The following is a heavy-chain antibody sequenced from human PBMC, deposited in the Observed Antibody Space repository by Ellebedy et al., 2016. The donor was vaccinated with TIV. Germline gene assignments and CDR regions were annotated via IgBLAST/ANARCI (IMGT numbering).Heavy chain of an antibody. V-gene: IGHV3-7*01. CDR2: INPDGSAE. CDR3: ATSRARVY. CDR1: GFIISGDW. Sequence: GESLKISCAASGFIISGDWMSWVRQAPGKGLEWVAHINPDGSAEYYVDSVKGRFTISRDNAKNSLYLQMNSLRVDDTAVYYCATSRARVYWGQGTLVTVSS. J-gene: IGHJ4*02.